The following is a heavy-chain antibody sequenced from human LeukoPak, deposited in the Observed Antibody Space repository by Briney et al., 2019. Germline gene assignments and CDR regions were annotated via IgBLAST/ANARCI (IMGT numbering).Heavy chain of an antibody. V-gene: IGHV3-64*01. CDR3: ARAAHPNLNYYYYYMDV. CDR2: ISSNGGST. Sequence: PGGSLRLSCAASGFTFSSYAMHWVRQAPGKGLEYVSAISSNGGSTYYANSVKGRFTISRDNSKNTLYLQMGSLRAEDMAVYYCARAAHPNLNYYYYYMDVWGKGTTVTVSS. CDR1: GFTFSSYA. D-gene: IGHD6-6*01. J-gene: IGHJ6*03.